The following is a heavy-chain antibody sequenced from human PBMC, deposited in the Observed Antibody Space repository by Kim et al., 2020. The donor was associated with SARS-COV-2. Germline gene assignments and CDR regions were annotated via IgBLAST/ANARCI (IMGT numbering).Heavy chain of an antibody. CDR2: INSDGSST. Sequence: GGSLRLSCAASGFTFSSYWMHWVRQAPGKGLVWVSRINSDGSSTSYADSVKGRFTISRDNAKNTLYLQMNSLRAEDTAVYYCAREFYRSSPDYWGQGTLVTVSS. CDR3: AREFYRSSPDY. CDR1: GFTFSSYW. V-gene: IGHV3-74*01. J-gene: IGHJ4*02. D-gene: IGHD6-13*01.